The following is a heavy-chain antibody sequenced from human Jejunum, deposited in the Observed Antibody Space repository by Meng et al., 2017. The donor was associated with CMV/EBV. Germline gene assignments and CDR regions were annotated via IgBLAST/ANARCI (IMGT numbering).Heavy chain of an antibody. D-gene: IGHD3-10*01. J-gene: IGHJ4*02. Sequence: QVQLQGAVPGLVNPSETLSLTCTVSGGSISDYYWSWIRKPAGKGLEWIGRIYSNGATNYNPSLKSRVTMSVDTSKNQFSLKLSSVTAADTAVYFCARDMHREVVIQDYWGQGTLVTVSS. CDR2: IYSNGAT. V-gene: IGHV4-4*07. CDR1: GGSISDYY. CDR3: ARDMHREVVIQDY.